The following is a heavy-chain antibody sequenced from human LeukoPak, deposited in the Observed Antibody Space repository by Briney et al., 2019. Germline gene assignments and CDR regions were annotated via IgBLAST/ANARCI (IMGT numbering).Heavy chain of an antibody. V-gene: IGHV3-13*04. D-gene: IGHD6-19*01. CDR3: ARWQWLVDAFDI. J-gene: IGHJ3*02. CDR2: IGTAGDT. CDR1: GFTFSSYD. Sequence: GGSLRLSCAASGFTFSSYDMHWVRHATGKGLEWVSAIGTAGDTYYPGSVKGRFTISRENAKNSLYLQMNSLRAGDTAVYYCARWQWLVDAFDIWGQGTMVTVSS.